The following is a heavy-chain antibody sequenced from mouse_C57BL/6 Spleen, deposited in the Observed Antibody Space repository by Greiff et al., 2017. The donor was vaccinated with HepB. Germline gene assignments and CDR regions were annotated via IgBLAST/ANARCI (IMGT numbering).Heavy chain of an antibody. Sequence: EVKLQESGPGLVKPSQSLSLTCSVTGYSITSCYYWNWIRQFPGNKLEWMGYISYDGSNNYNPSLKNRNSITRDTSKNQFFLKLNSVTTEGTATYYCARMTTVVAYFDYWGQGTTLTVSS. V-gene: IGHV3-6*01. J-gene: IGHJ2*01. D-gene: IGHD1-1*01. CDR2: ISYDGSN. CDR1: GYSITSCYY. CDR3: ARMTTVVAYFDY.